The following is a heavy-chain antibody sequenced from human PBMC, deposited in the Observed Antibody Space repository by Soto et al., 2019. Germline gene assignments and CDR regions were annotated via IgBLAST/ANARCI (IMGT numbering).Heavy chain of an antibody. CDR1: GFTFSSYG. Sequence: QVQLVESGGGVVQPGRSLRLSCAASGFTFSSYGMHWVRQAPGKGLEWVAVIWYDGSNKYYADSVKGRFTISRDNSKNTLYLQMNSLRAEDTAVYYCSRVYRGEGGMDVWGQGTTVTVSS. J-gene: IGHJ6*02. CDR3: SRVYRGEGGMDV. CDR2: IWYDGSNK. V-gene: IGHV3-33*01. D-gene: IGHD3-10*01.